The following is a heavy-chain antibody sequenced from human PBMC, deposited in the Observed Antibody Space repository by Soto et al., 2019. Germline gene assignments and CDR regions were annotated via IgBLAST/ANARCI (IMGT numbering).Heavy chain of an antibody. V-gene: IGHV1-18*01. CDR1: GFRFSDYG. CDR3: ARSYYLADAFDV. D-gene: IGHD3-16*01. J-gene: IGHJ3*01. CDR2: ISAFNGNT. Sequence: VKVSCKASGFRFSDYGFNWLRQAPGQGLEWMGWISAFNGNTETAQGLQDRVTMTTDSSTTTAHMDLTNLTTDDTAIYYCARSYYLADAFDVWGQGTMVTVSS.